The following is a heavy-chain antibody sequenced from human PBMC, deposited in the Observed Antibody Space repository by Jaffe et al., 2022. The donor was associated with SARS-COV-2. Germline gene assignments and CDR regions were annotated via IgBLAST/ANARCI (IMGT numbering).Heavy chain of an antibody. CDR3: ARQLYDGYNSPNYFDY. CDR2: IYYSGST. V-gene: IGHV4-39*01. Sequence: QLQLQESGPGLVKPSETLSLTCTGSGGSISSSSYYWGWIRQPPGKGLEWIGSIYYSGSTYYNPSLKSRVTISVDTSKNQFSLKLSSVTAADTAVYYCARQLYDGYNSPNYFDYWGQGTLVTVSS. D-gene: IGHD2-21*01. CDR1: GGSISSSSYY. J-gene: IGHJ4*02.